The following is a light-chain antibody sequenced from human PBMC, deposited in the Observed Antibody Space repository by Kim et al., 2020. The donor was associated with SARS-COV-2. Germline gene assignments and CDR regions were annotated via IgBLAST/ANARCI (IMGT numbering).Light chain of an antibody. CDR3: QTWDTGSWV. CDR1: SGNSSYA. J-gene: IGLJ3*02. CDR2: VNSDGSH. Sequence: ASVKITCTRSSGNSSYAIAWHQQQPEKGPRYLMKVNSDGSHSKGDGIPDRFSGSSSGAECYLTISSLQSEDEADYYCQTWDTGSWVFGGGTQLTVL. V-gene: IGLV4-69*01.